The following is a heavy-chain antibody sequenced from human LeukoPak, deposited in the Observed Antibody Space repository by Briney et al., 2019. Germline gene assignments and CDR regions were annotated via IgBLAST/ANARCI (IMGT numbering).Heavy chain of an antibody. CDR2: IDPSDSYT. Sequence: GESLQISCKGSGYSFTSYWISWVRQMPGKGLEWMGRIDPSDSYTNYSPSFQGHVTISADKSISTAYLQWSSLKASDTAMYYCARAPYYYDSSGESWGQGTLVTVSS. V-gene: IGHV5-10-1*01. J-gene: IGHJ4*02. D-gene: IGHD3-22*01. CDR3: ARAPYYYDSSGES. CDR1: GYSFTSYW.